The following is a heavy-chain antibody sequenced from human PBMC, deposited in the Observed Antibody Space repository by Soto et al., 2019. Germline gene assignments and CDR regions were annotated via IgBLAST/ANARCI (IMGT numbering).Heavy chain of an antibody. D-gene: IGHD2-2*01. J-gene: IGHJ5*02. Sequence: QLQLQESGPGLVKPSETLSLTCTVSGGSISSSSYYWGWIRQPPGKGLEWIGSIYYSGSTYYNPSLKSRVTISVDTSKNQFSRKLSSVTAADTAVYYCASRIGYCSSTSCRGWFDPWGQGTLVTVSS. CDR3: ASRIGYCSSTSCRGWFDP. V-gene: IGHV4-39*01. CDR1: GGSISSSSYY. CDR2: IYYSGST.